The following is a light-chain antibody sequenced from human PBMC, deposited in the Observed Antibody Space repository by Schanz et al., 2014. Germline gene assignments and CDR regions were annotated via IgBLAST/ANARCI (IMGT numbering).Light chain of an antibody. V-gene: IGLV2-8*01. Sequence: QSVLTQPPSASGSPGQSVTISCTGTSSDVGGYNYVSWYQQHPGKAPKLMIYEVTKRPSGVPARFSGSKSGNTASLTVSGLQAEDEADYYCCSYADSGTRYLFGTGTKLTVL. CDR2: EVT. CDR3: CSYADSGTRYL. CDR1: SSDVGGYNY. J-gene: IGLJ1*01.